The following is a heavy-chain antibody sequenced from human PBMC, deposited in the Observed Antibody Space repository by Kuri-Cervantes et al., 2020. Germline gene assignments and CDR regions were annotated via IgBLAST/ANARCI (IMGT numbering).Heavy chain of an antibody. CDR1: GFTFSSYG. D-gene: IGHD3-9*01. CDR2: ISYDGSNK. CDR3: ATVYRYFDRGGNY. Sequence: GGSLRLSCAASGFTFSSYGMHWVRQAPGKGLEWVAVISYDGSNKYYADSVKGRFTISRDNPKNTLYLQMNGLRAEDTAVYYCATVYRYFDRGGNYWGQGTLVTVSS. V-gene: IGHV3-30*03. J-gene: IGHJ4*02.